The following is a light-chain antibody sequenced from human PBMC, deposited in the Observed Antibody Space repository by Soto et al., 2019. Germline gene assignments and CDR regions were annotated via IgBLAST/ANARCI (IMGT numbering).Light chain of an antibody. CDR3: QQDSTASVGT. V-gene: IGKV3-20*01. Sequence: EIVLTQSPGTLSLSPGERATLSCRASQSVSSAYLAWYQHKPGQPPTLLIYAASSRVTGIPDRFSGSGSGTAFKLTISKVEPEDFVVYYRQQDSTASVGTISEGTNLE. CDR2: AAS. J-gene: IGKJ1*01. CDR1: QSVSSAY.